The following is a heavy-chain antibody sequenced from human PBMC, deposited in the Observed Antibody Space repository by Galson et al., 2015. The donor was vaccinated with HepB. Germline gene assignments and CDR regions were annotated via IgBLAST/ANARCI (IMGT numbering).Heavy chain of an antibody. CDR3: ARDGSGYVRRGDYYGMDV. CDR1: GYTFTSYA. J-gene: IGHJ6*02. Sequence: SVKVSCKASGYTFTSYAMHWVRQAPGQRLEWMGWINAGNGNTKYSQKFQGRVTITRDTSASTAYMELSSLRSEDTAVYYCARDGSGYVRRGDYYGMDVWGQGTTVTVSS. CDR2: INAGNGNT. D-gene: IGHD5-12*01. V-gene: IGHV1-3*01.